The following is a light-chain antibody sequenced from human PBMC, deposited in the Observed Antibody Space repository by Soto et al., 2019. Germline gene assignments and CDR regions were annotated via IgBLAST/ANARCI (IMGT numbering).Light chain of an antibody. CDR3: QQYGSSPWT. J-gene: IGKJ1*01. V-gene: IGKV3-20*01. CDR1: QSVSRNY. Sequence: EIVLTQSPVTLSLSPGERSTLSCRASQSVSRNYLAWYRQKPGQAPRLLINGASSRATDIPDRVSGSGSGTDFTLAITKLEPEDFAVYYCQQYGSSPWTFGQGTKVDNK. CDR2: GAS.